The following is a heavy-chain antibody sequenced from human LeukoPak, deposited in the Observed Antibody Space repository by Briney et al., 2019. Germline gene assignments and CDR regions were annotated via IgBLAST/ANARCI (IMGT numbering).Heavy chain of an antibody. CDR1: GFTFSSYW. CDR3: ARHHFTPSGYGYYDSIAY. Sequence: GGSLRLSCAASGFTFSSYWMSWVRQAPGKGLEWVANIKQDGSEKYYVDSVKGRFTISRDNAKNSLYLQMNSLRAEDTSVYYCARHHFTPSGYGYYDSIAYWGPGTLVTASP. D-gene: IGHD3-22*01. CDR2: IKQDGSEK. J-gene: IGHJ4*02. V-gene: IGHV3-7*01.